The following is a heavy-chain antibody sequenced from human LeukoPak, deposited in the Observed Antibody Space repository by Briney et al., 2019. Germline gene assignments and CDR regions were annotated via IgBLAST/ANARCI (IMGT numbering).Heavy chain of an antibody. CDR3: AKAVLELDYYFDY. V-gene: IGHV3-23*01. CDR2: ISGSGGST. CDR1: GFTFSNYA. J-gene: IGHJ4*02. D-gene: IGHD6-6*01. Sequence: GGSLRLSCAASGFTFSNYAMSWVRQAPGKGLEWVSAISGSGGSTYYADSVKGRFTISRDNSKNTLYLQMNSLRAEDTAVYYCAKAVLELDYYFDYWGQGTLVTVSS.